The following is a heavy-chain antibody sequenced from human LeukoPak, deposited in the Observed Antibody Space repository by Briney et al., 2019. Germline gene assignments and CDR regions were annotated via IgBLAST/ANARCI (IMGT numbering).Heavy chain of an antibody. J-gene: IGHJ4*02. CDR3: ANGAMGATAFVF. CDR2: INPNSGGT. CDR1: GYTFTGYY. V-gene: IGHV1-2*02. D-gene: IGHD1-26*01. Sequence: ASVKVSCKASGYTFTGYYMHWVRQAPGQGLEWMGWINPNSGGTDYAQKFQGRVTMTRDTSISSAYMELSGLTSDDTAVYYCANGAMGATAFVFWGQGTMVTVSS.